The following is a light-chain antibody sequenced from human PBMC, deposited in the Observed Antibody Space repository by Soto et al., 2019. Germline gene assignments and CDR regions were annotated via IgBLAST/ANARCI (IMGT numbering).Light chain of an antibody. CDR2: GAS. V-gene: IGKV1-12*01. CDR3: QPANSFPFP. CDR1: QDIHTW. J-gene: IGKJ3*01. Sequence: DMQMTQSPSSVSASLGDRVTITCRASQDIHTWLAWYQQKPGQAPKLLIYGASHLQSVVPSRFSGSGSGTDFTLPISILQSEAVATWYCQPANSFPFPFGHGTKVDVK.